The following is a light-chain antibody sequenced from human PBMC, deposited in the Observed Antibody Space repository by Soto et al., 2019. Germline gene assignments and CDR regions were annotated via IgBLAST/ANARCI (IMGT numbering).Light chain of an antibody. V-gene: IGKV3-20*01. CDR3: QQYGNSPPST. CDR1: QSVSGSY. Sequence: ETVLTQSPGTLSLSPGERATLSCRASQSVSGSYLAWYQQKPGQAPRLLIYGASSRATGIPDRFSGSGSGTDFTLNVSRLEPEDFAVYFCQQYGNSPPSTFGQGTRVEIK. J-gene: IGKJ1*01. CDR2: GAS.